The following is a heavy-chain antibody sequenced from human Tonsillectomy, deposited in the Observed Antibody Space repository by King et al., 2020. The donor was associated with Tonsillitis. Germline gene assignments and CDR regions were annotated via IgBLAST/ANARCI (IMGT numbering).Heavy chain of an antibody. CDR3: ARDSYSSSWFDY. J-gene: IGHJ4*02. V-gene: IGHV4-59*01. Sequence: QMQLQESGPGLVKPSETLSLTCTVSGGSISSYYWSWIRQPPGKGLEWIGYIYYSGGTNYNPSLKSRVTISVDTSKNQFSLKLSSVTAADTAVYYCARDSYSSSWFDYWGQGTLVTVSS. CDR2: IYYSGGT. D-gene: IGHD6-13*01. CDR1: GGSISSYY.